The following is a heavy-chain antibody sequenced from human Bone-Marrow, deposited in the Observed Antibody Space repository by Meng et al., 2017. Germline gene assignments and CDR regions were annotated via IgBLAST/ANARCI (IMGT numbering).Heavy chain of an antibody. Sequence: GGSLRLSCAASGFTFSSYWMSWVRQAPGKGLEWVANIKQDGSEKYYVDSVKGRFTISRDNAKNSLYLQMNSLRAEDTAVYYCARDLTGIAAAGTSYRLIMDVWGQGTTVTVSS. CDR2: IKQDGSEK. J-gene: IGHJ6*02. CDR3: ARDLTGIAAAGTSYRLIMDV. D-gene: IGHD6-13*01. V-gene: IGHV3-7*01. CDR1: GFTFSSYW.